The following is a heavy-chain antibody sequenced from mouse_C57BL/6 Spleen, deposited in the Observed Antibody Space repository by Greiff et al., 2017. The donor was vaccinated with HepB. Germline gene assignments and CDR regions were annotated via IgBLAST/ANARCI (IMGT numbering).Heavy chain of an antibody. CDR2: ISSGSSTI. CDR3: ARNDYDGDYAMDY. D-gene: IGHD2-4*01. J-gene: IGHJ4*01. V-gene: IGHV5-17*01. CDR1: GFTFSDYG. Sequence: EVKVEESGGGLVKPGGSLKLSCAASGFTFSDYGMHWVRQAPEKGLEWVAYISSGSSTIYYADTVKGRFTISRDNAKNTLFLQMTSLRSEDTAMYHCARNDYDGDYAMDYWGQGTSVTVSS.